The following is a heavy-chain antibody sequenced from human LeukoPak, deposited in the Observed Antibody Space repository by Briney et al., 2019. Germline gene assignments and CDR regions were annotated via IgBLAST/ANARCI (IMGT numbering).Heavy chain of an antibody. CDR3: ARDARSTTFTDFDY. CDR2: ISAYNGNT. J-gene: IGHJ4*02. Sequence: ASVKVSCEASGYTFTSYGISWVRQAPGQGLEWMGWISAYNGNTNYAQKLQGRVTMTTDTSTSTAYMELRSLRSGDTAVYYCARDARSTTFTDFDYWGQGTLVTVSS. CDR1: GYTFTSYG. V-gene: IGHV1-18*01. D-gene: IGHD2/OR15-2a*01.